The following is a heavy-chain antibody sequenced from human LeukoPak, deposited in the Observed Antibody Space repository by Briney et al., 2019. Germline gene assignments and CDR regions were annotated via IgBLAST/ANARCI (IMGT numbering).Heavy chain of an antibody. D-gene: IGHD3-10*01. V-gene: IGHV3-30*04. CDR2: ISYDGSNK. CDR1: GFTFSSYA. J-gene: IGHJ4*02. CDR3: ARVVYYGSGSPLGY. Sequence: PGRSLRLSCAASGFTFSSYAMHWVRQAPGKGLEWVAVISYDGSNKYYADSVKGRFTISRDNSKNTLYLQMNSPRAEDTAVYYCARVVYYGSGSPLGYWGQGTLVTVSS.